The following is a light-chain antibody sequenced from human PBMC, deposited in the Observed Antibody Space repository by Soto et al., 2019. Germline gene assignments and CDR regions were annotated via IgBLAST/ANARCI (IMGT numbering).Light chain of an antibody. V-gene: IGLV3-21*02. CDR1: NIGSKS. CDR3: HVWDDSDHYG. Sequence: SYELTQPPSVSVAPGQTAIITCGEKNIGSKSVHWYQQKPGQGPVLVVYDDSDRPSRIPERFSGSKSGKVATLTISRVEAGDEADYYGHVWDDSDHYGFGSGTKVTVL. CDR2: DDS. J-gene: IGLJ1*01.